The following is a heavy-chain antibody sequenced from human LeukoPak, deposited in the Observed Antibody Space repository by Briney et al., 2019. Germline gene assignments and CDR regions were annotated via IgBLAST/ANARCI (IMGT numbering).Heavy chain of an antibody. CDR1: GGSISSGSYY. D-gene: IGHD5-12*01. V-gene: IGHV4-61*02. CDR2: IYGSGTT. CDR3: ARGMAEAYDYNWFDP. J-gene: IGHJ5*02. Sequence: SETLSLTCTVSGGSISSGSYYWSWVRQPAGKGLEWIGRIYGSGTTRYNPSLQSRVTMSVDMSKNQFSLKLTSVTAADTAVYFCARGMAEAYDYNWFDPWGQGILVTVSS.